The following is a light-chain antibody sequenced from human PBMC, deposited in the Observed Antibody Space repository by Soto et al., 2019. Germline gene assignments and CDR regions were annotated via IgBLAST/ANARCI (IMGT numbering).Light chain of an antibody. V-gene: IGKV3-15*01. J-gene: IGKJ1*01. Sequence: EIVMTQSPATLSVSPGGSATLSCKCSQSISDTLAWYQQKPGQDPRLLISTASRRATGFPARFSGSGSGTDFTLTISSLQSEDFAVYYCQQYDNWPWTFGQGTKVDIK. CDR2: TAS. CDR1: QSISDT. CDR3: QQYDNWPWT.